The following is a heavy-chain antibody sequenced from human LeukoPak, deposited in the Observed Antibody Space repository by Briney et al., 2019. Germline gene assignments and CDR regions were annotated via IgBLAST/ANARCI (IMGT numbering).Heavy chain of an antibody. CDR1: GYTLTELS. J-gene: IGHJ4*02. D-gene: IGHD1-26*01. Sequence: ASVKVSCKVSGYTLTELSMHWVRQAPGKGLEWMGGFDPEDGETIYAQKFQGRVTMTEGTSTDTAYMELSSLRSEDTAVYYCATGGGSYRGPFDYWGQGTLVTVSS. CDR3: ATGGGSYRGPFDY. CDR2: FDPEDGET. V-gene: IGHV1-24*01.